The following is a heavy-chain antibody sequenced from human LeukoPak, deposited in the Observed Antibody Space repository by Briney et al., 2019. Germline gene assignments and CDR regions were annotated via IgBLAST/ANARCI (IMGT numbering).Heavy chain of an antibody. V-gene: IGHV4-59*01. J-gene: IGHJ4*02. CDR2: IYYCGST. D-gene: IGHD4-11*01. Sequence: SETLSLICTVSGRPISTYYWSGLRQPTGKALDWLGYIYYCGSTNYNPSLKSRVTISVDTSKNQFSLNLSSVTAADTAVYYCARDYSNYIKDYWGQGILVTVSS. CDR3: ARDYSNYIKDY. CDR1: GRPISTYY.